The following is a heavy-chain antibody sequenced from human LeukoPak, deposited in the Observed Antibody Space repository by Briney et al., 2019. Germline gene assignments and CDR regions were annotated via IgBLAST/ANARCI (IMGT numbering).Heavy chain of an antibody. CDR3: AKDQDRITIFGVVMDYYFDY. J-gene: IGHJ4*02. D-gene: IGHD3-3*01. V-gene: IGHV3-23*01. CDR1: GFTLSSYA. CDR2: ISGSGGST. Sequence: PGGSLRLSCAASGFTLSSYAMSWVRQAPGKGLEWVSAISGSGGSTYYADSVKGRFTISRDNSKNTLYLQMNSLRAEDTAVYYCAKDQDRITIFGVVMDYYFDYWGQGTLVTVSS.